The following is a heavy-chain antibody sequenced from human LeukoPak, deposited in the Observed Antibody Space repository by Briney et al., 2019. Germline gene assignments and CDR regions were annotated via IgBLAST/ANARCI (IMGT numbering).Heavy chain of an antibody. CDR2: VSGSGGTT. D-gene: IGHD1-7*01. CDR1: GLTFSSYA. CDR3: AKDWNWNYYGSTVY. J-gene: IGHJ4*02. Sequence: GGSLRLSCAASGLTFSSYAMSWVRQAPGNGLEWDSGVSGSGGTTYYADSVKGRFTISRDNSKNTLYLQMNSLRAEDTAIYYCAKDWNWNYYGSTVYWGQGTLVTVSS. V-gene: IGHV3-23*01.